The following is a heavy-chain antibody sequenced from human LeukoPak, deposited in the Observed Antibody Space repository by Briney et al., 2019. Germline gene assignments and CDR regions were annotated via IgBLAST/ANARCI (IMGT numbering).Heavy chain of an antibody. J-gene: IGHJ4*02. Sequence: SGTLSLTCTVSGGSISSYYWSWIRQPPGKGLEWIGYIYYSGSTNYNPSLKSRVTISVDTSKNQFSLKLSSVTAADTAVYYCARDVTTGWEDYFDYWGQGTLVTVSS. CDR2: IYYSGST. D-gene: IGHD1-14*01. CDR3: ARDVTTGWEDYFDY. V-gene: IGHV4-59*12. CDR1: GGSISSYY.